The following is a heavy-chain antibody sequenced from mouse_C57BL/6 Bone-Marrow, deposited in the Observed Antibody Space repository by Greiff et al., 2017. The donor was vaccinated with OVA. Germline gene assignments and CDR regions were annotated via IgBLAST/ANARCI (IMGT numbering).Heavy chain of an antibody. CDR1: GYTFTDYY. D-gene: IGHD1-1*02. CDR3: ARGTLMADY. Sequence: VQLQQSGPELVKPGASVKISCKASGYTFTDYYMNWVKQSHGKSLEWIGDINPNNGGTSYNQKFKGKATLTVDKASSTAYMELRSLTSEDSAVYYCARGTLMADYWGQGTSVTVSS. V-gene: IGHV1-26*01. J-gene: IGHJ4*01. CDR2: INPNNGGT.